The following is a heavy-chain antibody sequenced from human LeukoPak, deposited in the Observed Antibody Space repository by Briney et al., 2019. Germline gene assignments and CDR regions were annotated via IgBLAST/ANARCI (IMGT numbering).Heavy chain of an antibody. CDR2: IIPIFGTA. V-gene: IGHV1-69*13. Sequence: SVKVSCKASGGTFSSYAISWVRQAPGQGLEWMGGIIPIFGTANYAQKFQGRVTITADESTSTAYMELSSLRSEDTAVYYCARGISRLRNAFSYGGDCFNWFDPWGQGTLVTVSS. CDR3: ARGISRLRNAFSYGGDCFNWFDP. D-gene: IGHD2-21*01. J-gene: IGHJ5*02. CDR1: GGTFSSYA.